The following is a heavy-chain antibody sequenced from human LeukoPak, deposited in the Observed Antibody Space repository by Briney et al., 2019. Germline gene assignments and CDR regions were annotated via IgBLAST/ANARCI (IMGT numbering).Heavy chain of an antibody. CDR1: GLIFSNYG. D-gene: IGHD2-21*02. J-gene: IGHJ6*04. CDR2: IRYDGNEK. CDR3: AKAYGSRLLKGDHQNMDV. Sequence: GGSLRLSCVAPGLIFSNYGMHWVRQAPGKGLDWVSFIRYDGNEKQYADSMRGRVTISRDNSKGTLFLQMTSLRPKDTAVYYCAKAYGSRLLKGDHQNMDVWGKGTTVIVSS. V-gene: IGHV3-30*02.